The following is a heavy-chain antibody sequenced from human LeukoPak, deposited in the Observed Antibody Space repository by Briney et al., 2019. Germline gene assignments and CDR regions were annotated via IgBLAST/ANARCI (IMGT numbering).Heavy chain of an antibody. CDR1: GGSFSGYY. D-gene: IGHD3-10*01. CDR3: ARSMVRGVIIHFDY. J-gene: IGHJ4*02. CDR2: INHSGST. V-gene: IGHV4-34*01. Sequence: SETLSLTCAVYGGSFSGYYWSWVRQPPGKGLEWIGEINHSGSTNYNPCLKSRVTISVDTSKIQFSLKLSSVTAADTAVYYCARSMVRGVIIHFDYWGQGTLDTVSS.